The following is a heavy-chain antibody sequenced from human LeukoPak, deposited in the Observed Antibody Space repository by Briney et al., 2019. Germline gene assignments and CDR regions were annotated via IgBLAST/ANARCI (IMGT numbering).Heavy chain of an antibody. V-gene: IGHV1-2*06. Sequence: ASVKVSCKASGYTFTGYYMHWVRQAPGQGLEWMGRINPNSGGTNYAQKFQGRVTMTRDTSISTAYMELSRLRSDDTAVYYCARGEVEYSSSSEADYWGQGTLVTVSS. CDR2: INPNSGGT. CDR1: GYTFTGYY. J-gene: IGHJ4*02. D-gene: IGHD6-6*01. CDR3: ARGEVEYSSSSEADY.